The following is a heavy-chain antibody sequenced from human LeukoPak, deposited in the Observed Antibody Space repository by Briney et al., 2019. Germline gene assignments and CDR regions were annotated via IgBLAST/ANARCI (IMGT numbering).Heavy chain of an antibody. CDR1: GLTFSGYD. CDR3: ARDSDDYVWGSSRSFDY. Sequence: GGSLRLSCAASGLTFSGYDMHWVRQAPGKGLDWVAVISYDGSKKYYTDSVMGRFTISRDNSKNTLYLEMKSLRAEDTAVYYCARDSDDYVWGSSRSFDYWGQGTLVTVSS. D-gene: IGHD3-16*02. CDR2: ISYDGSKK. J-gene: IGHJ4*02. V-gene: IGHV3-30-3*01.